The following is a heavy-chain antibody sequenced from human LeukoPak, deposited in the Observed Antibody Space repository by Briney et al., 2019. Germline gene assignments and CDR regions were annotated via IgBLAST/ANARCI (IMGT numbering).Heavy chain of an antibody. CDR3: AKDQGKFIVVVTAAAFDI. V-gene: IGHV3-30*02. CDR2: IRYDGSNK. D-gene: IGHD2-21*02. CDR1: GFTFSSYG. Sequence: GGSLRLSCAASGFTFSSYGMHWVRQAPGKGLEWVAFIRYDGSNKYCADSVKGRFTISRDNSKNTLYLQMNSLRAEDTAVYYCAKDQGKFIVVVTAAAFDIWGQGTMVTVS. J-gene: IGHJ3*02.